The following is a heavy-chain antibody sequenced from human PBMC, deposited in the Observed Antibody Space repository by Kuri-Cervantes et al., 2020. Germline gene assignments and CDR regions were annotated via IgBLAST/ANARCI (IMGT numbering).Heavy chain of an antibody. Sequence: GGSLRLSCAASGFTFSSYGMHWVRQAPGKGLEWVAVISYDGNKKYYADSVKGRFTISRDNSKNTLYLQMNSLRAEDTAVYYCARDVGCSGGSCYSPEMYYFDYWGQGTLVTVSS. D-gene: IGHD2-15*01. CDR1: GFTFSSYG. J-gene: IGHJ4*02. V-gene: IGHV3-30*03. CDR3: ARDVGCSGGSCYSPEMYYFDY. CDR2: ISYDGNKK.